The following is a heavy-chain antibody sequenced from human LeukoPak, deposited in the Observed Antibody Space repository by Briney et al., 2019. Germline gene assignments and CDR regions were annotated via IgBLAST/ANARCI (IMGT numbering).Heavy chain of an antibody. CDR2: IYPGDSNT. CDR1: GYSFTSYW. Sequence: GESPKISCKGSGYSFTSYWIGWVRQMPGKGLEWMGIIYPGDSNTRYSPSFQGQVTISADKSITTAYLQWSSLKASDTAMYYCARRIAVAGPYYFDYWGQGTLVSVST. V-gene: IGHV5-51*01. D-gene: IGHD6-19*01. J-gene: IGHJ4*02. CDR3: ARRIAVAGPYYFDY.